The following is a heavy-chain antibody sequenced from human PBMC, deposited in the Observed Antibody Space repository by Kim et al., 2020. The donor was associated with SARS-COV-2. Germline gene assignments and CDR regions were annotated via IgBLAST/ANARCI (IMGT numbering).Heavy chain of an antibody. V-gene: IGHV3-30-3*01. D-gene: IGHD3-10*01. J-gene: IGHJ6*04. CDR3: ARDPWSLLLGVTYSYYGMDV. Sequence: GGSRRLSCAASGFTFSSCAMHCVRQAPGKGLEWVAVISYDGSYKNSADSLKGRFTISRDNSKNTLYLQMNSTRTEDTALYYCARDPWSLLLGVTYSYYGMDVGGEGTTVTVSS. CDR2: ISYDGSYK. CDR1: GFTFSSCA.